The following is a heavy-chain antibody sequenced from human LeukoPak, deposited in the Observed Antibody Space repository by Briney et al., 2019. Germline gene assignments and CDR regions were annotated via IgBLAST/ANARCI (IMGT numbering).Heavy chain of an antibody. J-gene: IGHJ6*04. CDR1: GFTFSSYE. V-gene: IGHV3-48*03. CDR3: AELGITMIGGV. Sequence: PGGSLRLSCAASGFTFSSYEMNWVRQAPGEGLEWGSYISSSGSTIYYADSVEGRFTISRDNAKNSLYLQMNSLRAEDTAVYYCAELGITMIGGVWGKGTTVTISS. CDR2: ISSSGSTI. D-gene: IGHD3-10*02.